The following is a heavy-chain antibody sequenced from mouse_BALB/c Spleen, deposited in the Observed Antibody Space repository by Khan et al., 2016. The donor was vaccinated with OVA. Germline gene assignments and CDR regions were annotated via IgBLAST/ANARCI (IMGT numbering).Heavy chain of an antibody. CDR2: IDPFSGGI. CDR1: GYSFTSYY. J-gene: IGHJ3*01. CDR3: TRHRYVALFTY. V-gene: IGHV1S135*01. D-gene: IGHD2-12*01. Sequence: VQLQQSGPELMKPGASVKMSCKASGYSFTSYYIHWVKSHGKSLEWIGYIDPFSGGITYNQKFKGKATLTVDKSSNTAYIHLSNLTSEDSAVYYCTRHRYVALFTYWGQGTLVIVSA.